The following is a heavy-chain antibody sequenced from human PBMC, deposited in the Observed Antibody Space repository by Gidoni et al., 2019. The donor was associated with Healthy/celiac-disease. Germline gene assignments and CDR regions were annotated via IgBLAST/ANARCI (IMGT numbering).Heavy chain of an antibody. J-gene: IGHJ6*03. D-gene: IGHD4-17*01. CDR2: IIPIFGTA. Sequence: QVQLVQSGAEVKKPGSSVKVSCKASGGTFSSYAISLVRQAPGQGLEWMGGIIPIFGTANYAQKFQGRVTITADKSTSTAYMELSSLRSEDTAVYYCARDLQAYGDKGGSYYYYYMDVWGKGTTVTVSS. CDR3: ARDLQAYGDKGGSYYYYYMDV. CDR1: GGTFSSYA. V-gene: IGHV1-69*06.